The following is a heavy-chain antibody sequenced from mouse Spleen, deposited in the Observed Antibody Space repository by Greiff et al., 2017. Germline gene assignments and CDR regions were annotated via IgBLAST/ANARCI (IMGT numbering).Heavy chain of an antibody. CDR1: GYTFTSYW. V-gene: IGHV1-52*01. D-gene: IGHD3-1*01. CDR2: IDPSDSET. Sequence: VQLQQPGAELVRPGSSVKLSCKASGYTFTSYWMHWVKQRPIQGLEWIGNIDPSDSETHYNQKFKGKATLTVDKSSSTAYMQLSSLTSEDSAVYYCARKSGGDWYFDVWGAGTTVTVSS. CDR3: ARKSGGDWYFDV. J-gene: IGHJ1*01.